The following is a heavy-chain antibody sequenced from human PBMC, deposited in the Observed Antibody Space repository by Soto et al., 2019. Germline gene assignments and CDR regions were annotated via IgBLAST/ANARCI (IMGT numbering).Heavy chain of an antibody. CDR1: GFTFSSYA. J-gene: IGHJ4*02. CDR3: AKSSGGRLRYFDWLFYFDY. V-gene: IGHV3-23*01. Sequence: GGSLRLSCAASGFTFSSYAMSWVRQAPGKGLEWVSAISGSGGSTYYADSVKGRFTISRDNSKNTLYLQMNSLRAEDTAVYYCAKSSGGRLRYFDWLFYFDYWGQGTLVTVSS. D-gene: IGHD3-9*01. CDR2: ISGSGGST.